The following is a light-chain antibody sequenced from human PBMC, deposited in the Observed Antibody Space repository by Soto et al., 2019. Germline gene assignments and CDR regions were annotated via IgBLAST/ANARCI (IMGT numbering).Light chain of an antibody. CDR2: GTS. J-gene: IGKJ1*01. CDR1: QSVSSN. CDR3: QQYNNWPRT. Sequence: EIVMTQSPATLSVSPGERATLSCRASQSVSSNLSWSQQKPSQAPRLLIYGTSTRATGVPARFSGSGSGTEFTLTLSSLQSEDFAVYYCQQYNNWPRTFGQGTKVEIK. V-gene: IGKV3-15*01.